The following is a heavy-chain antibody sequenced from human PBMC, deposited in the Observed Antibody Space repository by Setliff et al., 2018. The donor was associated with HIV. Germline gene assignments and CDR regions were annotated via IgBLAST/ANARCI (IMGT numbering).Heavy chain of an antibody. Sequence: LETLSLTCAVYGGSFSEYYWSGIRQSPGKGLEWIGEINHSGSTHYNPPLKSRATISVDTSKNQFSLRLNSVTAADTAVYYCARGATLLPGYSDRWEYFYMDVWGKGTTVTVSS. CDR3: ARGATLLPGYSDRWEYFYMDV. CDR2: INHSGST. V-gene: IGHV4-34*01. J-gene: IGHJ6*03. D-gene: IGHD5-12*01. CDR1: GGSFSEYY.